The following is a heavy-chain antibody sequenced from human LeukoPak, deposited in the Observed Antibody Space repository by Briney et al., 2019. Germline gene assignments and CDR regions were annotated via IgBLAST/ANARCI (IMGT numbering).Heavy chain of an antibody. Sequence: GGSLRLSCAASGFTFDDYAMHWVRQAPGKGLEWVSGISWNSGSIGYADSVKGRFTISRDNSKNTLYLQMNSLRAEDTAMYYCAGSSGYRSIDYWGQGTLVTVSS. V-gene: IGHV3-9*01. CDR2: ISWNSGSI. D-gene: IGHD3-22*01. CDR1: GFTFDDYA. CDR3: AGSSGYRSIDY. J-gene: IGHJ4*02.